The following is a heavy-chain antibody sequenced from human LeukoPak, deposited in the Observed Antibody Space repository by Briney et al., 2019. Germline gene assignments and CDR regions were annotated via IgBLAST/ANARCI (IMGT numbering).Heavy chain of an antibody. J-gene: IGHJ4*02. V-gene: IGHV1-2*02. Sequence: GASVKVSCKASGYTFTGYFIHWVRQAPGQGLEWMGWINPNSDDTNYAQKFQGRATLTRDTSISTAYMELSRLRSDDTAVYYCARDLFLAATEREGDDYWGQGTLVTVSS. CDR1: GYTFTGYF. CDR2: INPNSDDT. D-gene: IGHD6-13*01. CDR3: ARDLFLAATEREGDDY.